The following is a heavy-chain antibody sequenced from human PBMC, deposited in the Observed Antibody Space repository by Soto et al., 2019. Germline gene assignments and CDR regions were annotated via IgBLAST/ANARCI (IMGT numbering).Heavy chain of an antibody. CDR2: ISNSGTTK. V-gene: IGHV3-11*01. Sequence: GGSLRLSCVASRFTFSYYYMNWIRQAPGKGLEWISYISNSGTTKYYADSVKGRFTISRDNAKNSLYQQMNSLRAEDTAVYYCARDPGTATPYYYYYGMDVWGQGTTVTVSS. CDR1: RFTFSYYY. J-gene: IGHJ6*02. D-gene: IGHD5-18*01. CDR3: ARDPGTATPYYYYYGMDV.